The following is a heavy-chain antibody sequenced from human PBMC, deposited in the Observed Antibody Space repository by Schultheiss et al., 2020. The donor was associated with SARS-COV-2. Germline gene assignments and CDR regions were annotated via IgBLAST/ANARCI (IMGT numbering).Heavy chain of an antibody. CDR2: IYSSGSTT. CDR3: ARHGGSVGWNSLNFDY. J-gene: IGHJ4*02. Sequence: SETLSLTCTVSGGSISSGSYYWSWIRQPAGKGLEWIGRIYSSGSTTNYNPSLKSRVTMSVDTSKNQFSLKLSSVTAADTAVYYCARHGGSVGWNSLNFDYWGQGTLVTVSS. D-gene: IGHD1-7*01. V-gene: IGHV4-61*02. CDR1: GGSISSGSYY.